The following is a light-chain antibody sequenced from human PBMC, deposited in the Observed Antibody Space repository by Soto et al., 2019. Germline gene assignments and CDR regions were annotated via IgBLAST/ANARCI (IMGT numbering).Light chain of an antibody. J-gene: IGKJ4*01. CDR2: DAS. V-gene: IGKV3-11*01. CDR3: QQRTNWLT. CDR1: QSVRRY. Sequence: VXTXSXATLXLSPGESATLSCRASQSVRRYLAWYQQKPGQAPRLLIYDASSRATGIPARFSGSGSGTDFTLTISSLEPEDFAVYYCQQRTNWLTFGGGTKVEIK.